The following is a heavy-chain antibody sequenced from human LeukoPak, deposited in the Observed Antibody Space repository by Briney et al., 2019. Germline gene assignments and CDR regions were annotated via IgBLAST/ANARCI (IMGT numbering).Heavy chain of an antibody. J-gene: IGHJ5*02. CDR2: ISAYNGNT. Sequence: ASVKVSCKASGYTFTSYGISWVRQAPGQGLEWMGWISAYNGNTNYAQKLQGRVTMTTDTSTSTAYMELRSLSSDDTAVYYCARERAQDGDYGRNWFDPWGQGTLVTVSS. V-gene: IGHV1-18*01. D-gene: IGHD4-17*01. CDR1: GYTFTSYG. CDR3: ARERAQDGDYGRNWFDP.